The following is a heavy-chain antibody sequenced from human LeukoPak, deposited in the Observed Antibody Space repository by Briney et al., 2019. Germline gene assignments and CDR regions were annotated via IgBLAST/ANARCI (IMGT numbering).Heavy chain of an antibody. J-gene: IGHJ4*02. CDR1: GFSISTSNYY. Sequence: SETLSLTCTVSGFSISTSNYYWGWIRQPPGKGLEWIGSIYYSGSTYYNPSLKSRVTISLDTSKNHFSLKLSSVTAADTAVYYCARMNYYGSGSLDYWGQGTLVTVSS. CDR2: IYYSGST. V-gene: IGHV4-39*02. D-gene: IGHD3-10*01. CDR3: ARMNYYGSGSLDY.